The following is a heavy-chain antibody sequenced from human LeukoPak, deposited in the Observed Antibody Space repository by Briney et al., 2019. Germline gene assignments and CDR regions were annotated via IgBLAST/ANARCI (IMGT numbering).Heavy chain of an antibody. J-gene: IGHJ6*03. CDR3: ARGADYYGSGSYYKRFVNYMDV. V-gene: IGHV4-34*01. CDR2: INHSGST. Sequence: SETLSLTCAVYGGSFSGYYWSWIRQPPGKGLEWIGEINHSGSTNYNPSLKSRVTISVDTSKNQFSLKLSSVTAADTAVYYCARGADYYGSGSYYKRFVNYMDVWGKGTTVTVSS. D-gene: IGHD3-10*01. CDR1: GGSFSGYY.